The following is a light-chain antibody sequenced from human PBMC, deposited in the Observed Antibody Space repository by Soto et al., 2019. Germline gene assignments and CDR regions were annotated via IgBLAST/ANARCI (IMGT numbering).Light chain of an antibody. V-gene: IGLV1-44*01. CDR3: AAWDDSLNGPV. Sequence: QSVLTQPPSASGTPGQRVTISGSGSSSNIGSNTVNWYHHLPGTAPKILIYNNDQRPSGVPDRFSGSKSGTSASLAISGLQSEDEADYYCAAWDDSLNGPVFGGGTKVTVL. CDR2: NND. CDR1: SSNIGSNT. J-gene: IGLJ3*02.